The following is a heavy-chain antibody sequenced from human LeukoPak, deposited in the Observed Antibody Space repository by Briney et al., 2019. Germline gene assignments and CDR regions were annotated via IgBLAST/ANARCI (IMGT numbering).Heavy chain of an antibody. D-gene: IGHD6-19*01. CDR2: IYYSGST. Sequence: SETLSLTCTVSGGSISSYYWSWIRQPPGKGLEWIGYIYYSGSTNYNPSLKSRVTISVDTSKNQFSLKLSSVTAADTAVYYCARGGWFRNYFDYWGQGTLVTVSS. CDR3: ARGGWFRNYFDY. V-gene: IGHV4-59*01. J-gene: IGHJ4*02. CDR1: GGSISSYY.